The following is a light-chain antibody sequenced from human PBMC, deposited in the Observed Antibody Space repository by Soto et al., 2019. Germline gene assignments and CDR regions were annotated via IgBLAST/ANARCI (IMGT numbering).Light chain of an antibody. CDR1: QSISSN. CDR3: QQANSFPFT. CDR2: GAS. Sequence: EIVMTQSPATLSVSPGERATLSCWASQSISSNLAWYQQKAGQAPRLLIYGASTRATGIPARFSGSGSGTEFTLTINSLQSEDFATYYCQQANSFPFTFGGGTKVDI. J-gene: IGKJ4*01. V-gene: IGKV3-15*01.